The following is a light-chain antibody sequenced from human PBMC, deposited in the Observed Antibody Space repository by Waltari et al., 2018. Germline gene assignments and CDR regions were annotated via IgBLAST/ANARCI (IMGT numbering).Light chain of an antibody. CDR3: AGWDDSLTGVV. Sequence: QSVLTQPPSLSGTPGQRVTISRSGSSSNIGTTYVFWYQQFPGRAPKLLIYLDDPRPSGVPDRFSASKSGSSASLTISGRRPEDEADYHCAGWDDSLTGVVFGGGTKLTV. J-gene: IGLJ2*01. CDR1: SSNIGTTY. CDR2: LDD. V-gene: IGLV1-47*01.